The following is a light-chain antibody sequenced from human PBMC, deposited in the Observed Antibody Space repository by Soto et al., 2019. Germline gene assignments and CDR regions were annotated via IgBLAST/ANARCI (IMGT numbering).Light chain of an antibody. CDR2: DVT. V-gene: IGLV2-14*01. CDR3: SSYKSSSTLYG. CDR1: SSDVGGYNF. J-gene: IGLJ1*01. Sequence: QSVLTQPASVSGSPGQSITISCTGTSSDVGGYNFVSWYQQHPGKAPKLMIYDVTNRPSGVSNRFSGSKSGNTASLTIFGLQAEDEADYYCSSYKSSSTLYGFGTGTKVPS.